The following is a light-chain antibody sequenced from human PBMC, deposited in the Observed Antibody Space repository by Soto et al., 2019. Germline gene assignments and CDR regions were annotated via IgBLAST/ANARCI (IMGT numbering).Light chain of an antibody. V-gene: IGKV3D-15*01. CDR3: QQYNKRPLT. Sequence: EIAMTQSPATVSVSPGERATLSCRASQSVSSNLAWYQQKPGQAPIYGASSRDTGIPARFSGSGSGTEFTLTISSLQSEDFAVYYCQQYNKRPLTFGGGTKVEIK. CDR2: GAS. J-gene: IGKJ4*01. CDR1: QSVSSN.